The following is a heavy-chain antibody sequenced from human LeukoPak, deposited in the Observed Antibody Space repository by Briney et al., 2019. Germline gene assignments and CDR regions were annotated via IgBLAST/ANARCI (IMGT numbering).Heavy chain of an antibody. CDR2: TRYDGSNK. V-gene: IGHV3-30*02. CDR3: AKDSVAFDI. Sequence: PGGSLRLSCAASGFTFSSYGMHWVRQAPGKGLEWVAFTRYDGSNKYYADYVKGRFTISRDNSKNTLYLQMNSLRAEDTAVYYCAKDSVAFDIWGQGTMVTVSS. CDR1: GFTFSSYG. J-gene: IGHJ3*02.